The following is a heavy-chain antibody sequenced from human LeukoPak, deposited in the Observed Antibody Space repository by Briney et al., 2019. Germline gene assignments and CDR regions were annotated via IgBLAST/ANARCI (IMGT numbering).Heavy chain of an antibody. CDR1: GYSFSSYW. J-gene: IGHJ3*02. CDR3: ARGETYYYDSGGTHDAFDI. CDR2: IYPGDSDT. V-gene: IGHV5-51*01. D-gene: IGHD3-22*01. Sequence: GESLKISCKGSGYSFSSYWIGWVRQMPGKGLEWMGIIYPGDSDTRYSPSFQGQVTISADKSISTAYLQWSSLKASDTAMYYCARGETYYYDSGGTHDAFDIWGQGTVVTVSS.